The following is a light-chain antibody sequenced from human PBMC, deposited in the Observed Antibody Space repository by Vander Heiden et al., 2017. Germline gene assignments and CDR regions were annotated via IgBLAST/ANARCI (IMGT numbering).Light chain of an antibody. Sequence: VLTQSPRTLSLSPGETATLSCRASRNVNSHYLAWYQQRPGQAPRLLIYAASKRATGIPDRFSGSGSGTDFALTISRLEAEDAAVYYCQQYGSTSWTFGQGTKVEIK. J-gene: IGKJ1*01. CDR1: RNVNSHY. CDR3: QQYGSTSWT. V-gene: IGKV3-20*01. CDR2: AAS.